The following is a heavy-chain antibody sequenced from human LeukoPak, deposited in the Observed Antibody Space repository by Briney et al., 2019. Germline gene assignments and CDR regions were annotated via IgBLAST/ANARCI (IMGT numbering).Heavy chain of an antibody. D-gene: IGHD2-2*02. CDR1: GYSFTSYL. J-gene: IGHJ6*03. V-gene: IGHV5-51*01. Sequence: HGESLKISCKGSGYSFTSYLIGWVRQMPGKGLEWMGIIYPGDSDTRYSPSFQGQVTISADKSISTAYLQWSSLKASDTAMYYCARGAGCSSTSCYNYMDVWGKGTTVTVSS. CDR2: IYPGDSDT. CDR3: ARGAGCSSTSCYNYMDV.